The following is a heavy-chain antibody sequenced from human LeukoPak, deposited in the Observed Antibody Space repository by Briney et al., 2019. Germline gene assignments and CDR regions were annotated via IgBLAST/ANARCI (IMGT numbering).Heavy chain of an antibody. CDR3: AKDCSGGSCYLFDY. Sequence: GGSLRLSCAASGFTLSSYAMSWVRQAPGKGLEWVSAISGSGGSTYYADSVKGRFTISRDNSKHTLYLQMNSLRAEDTAVYYCAKDCSGGSCYLFDYWGQGTLVTVSS. CDR1: GFTLSSYA. V-gene: IGHV3-23*01. D-gene: IGHD2-15*01. J-gene: IGHJ4*02. CDR2: ISGSGGST.